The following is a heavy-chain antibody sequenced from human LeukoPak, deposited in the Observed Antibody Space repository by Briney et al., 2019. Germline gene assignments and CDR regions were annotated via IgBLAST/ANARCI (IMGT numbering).Heavy chain of an antibody. D-gene: IGHD6-13*01. Sequence: SETLSLTCTVSGGSISSYYWSWIRQPPGKGLEWIGYIFYSGSTNYNPSLKSRVTISVDTSKNQFSLKLSSVTAADTAVYYCARDRVGQQLVGRNYYYYYMDVWGKGTTVTVSS. J-gene: IGHJ6*03. CDR2: IFYSGST. CDR3: ARDRVGQQLVGRNYYYYYMDV. CDR1: GGSISSYY. V-gene: IGHV4-59*01.